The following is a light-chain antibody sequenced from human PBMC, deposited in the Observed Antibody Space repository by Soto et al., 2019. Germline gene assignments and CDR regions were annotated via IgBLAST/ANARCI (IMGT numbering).Light chain of an antibody. CDR1: QSISSY. Sequence: DILMTQSPSSLSASVGDRVTITCRARQSISSYLNWYQQKPGKAPKLLIYAASSLQSGVPSRFSGSGSGTDFTLTISSLQPEDFATYYCQQSYSTLYTFGQVTKLEIK. V-gene: IGKV1-39*01. CDR2: AAS. J-gene: IGKJ2*01. CDR3: QQSYSTLYT.